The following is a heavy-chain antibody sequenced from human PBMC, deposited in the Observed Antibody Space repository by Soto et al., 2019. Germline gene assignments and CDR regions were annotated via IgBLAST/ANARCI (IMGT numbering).Heavy chain of an antibody. Sequence: QLQLQESGSGLVKPSQTVSLTCAVSGGSIRSGGYSWSWIRQPPGKGLEWIGYIDHSGSTYYNPSLKSRVNISVDTSKNQLSLKVTSVTVADTAVYYCARDPSGSGPNFDYWGQGALVIVSS. D-gene: IGHD3-10*01. CDR3: ARDPSGSGPNFDY. J-gene: IGHJ4*02. V-gene: IGHV4-30-2*01. CDR2: IDHSGST. CDR1: GGSIRSGGYS.